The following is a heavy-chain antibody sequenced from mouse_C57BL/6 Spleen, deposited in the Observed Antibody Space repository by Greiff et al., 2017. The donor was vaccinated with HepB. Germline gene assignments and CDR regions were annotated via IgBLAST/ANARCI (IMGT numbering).Heavy chain of an antibody. CDR1: GYTFTSYW. V-gene: IGHV1-72*01. Sequence: VQLQQPGAELVKPGASVKLSCKASGYTFTSYWMHWVKQRPERGLEWIGRIDPHSGGTKYNEKFKGKATLTVDKPSSTAYMQPSSLTSEDSAVYYCASPRWLLRDFDVWGTGTTVTVSS. D-gene: IGHD2-3*01. CDR3: ASPRWLLRDFDV. J-gene: IGHJ1*03. CDR2: IDPHSGGT.